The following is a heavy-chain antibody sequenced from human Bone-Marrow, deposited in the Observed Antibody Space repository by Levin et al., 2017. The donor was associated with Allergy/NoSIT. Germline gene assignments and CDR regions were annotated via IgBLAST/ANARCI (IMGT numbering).Heavy chain of an antibody. CDR1: GFTFSDYY. CDR3: ARNSVPYGDYDGGDRGWFDP. Sequence: GGSLRLSCAASGFTFSDYYMSWIRQAPGKGLEWVSYISSSGSTIYYADSVKGRFTISRDNAKNSLYLQMNSLRAEDTAVYYCARNSVPYGDYDGGDRGWFDPWGQGTLVTVSS. CDR2: ISSSGSTI. V-gene: IGHV3-11*01. J-gene: IGHJ5*02. D-gene: IGHD4-17*01.